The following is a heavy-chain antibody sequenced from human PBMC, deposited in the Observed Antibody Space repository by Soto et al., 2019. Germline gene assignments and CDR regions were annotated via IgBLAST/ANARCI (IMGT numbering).Heavy chain of an antibody. CDR3: TSPRGGSGYYPPYNYYYYYGMDV. V-gene: IGHV3-15*07. Sequence: PGGSLRLSCAASGFTFSNAWMNWVRQAPGKGLEWVGRIKSKTDGGTTDYAAPVKGRFTISRDDSKNTLYLQMNSLKTEDTAAYYCTSPRGGSGYYPPYNYYYYYGMDVWGQGTTVTVS. J-gene: IGHJ6*02. D-gene: IGHD3-22*01. CDR2: IKSKTDGGTT. CDR1: GFTFSNAW.